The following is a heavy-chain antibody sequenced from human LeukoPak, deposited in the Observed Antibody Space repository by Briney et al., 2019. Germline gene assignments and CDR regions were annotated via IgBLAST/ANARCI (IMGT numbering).Heavy chain of an antibody. CDR1: GFTFNNYG. V-gene: IGHV3-30*18. Sequence: GGSLRLSCAASGFTFNNYGMHWVRQAPGKGLEWVAVISYGGRNIHYPDSVKGRFTISRDISTDTLWLQMDSLRTEDTAVYYCAKGPLRGTAAAIDYWGQGTLVTVSS. CDR3: AKGPLRGTAAAIDY. D-gene: IGHD2-2*01. CDR2: ISYGGRNI. J-gene: IGHJ4*02.